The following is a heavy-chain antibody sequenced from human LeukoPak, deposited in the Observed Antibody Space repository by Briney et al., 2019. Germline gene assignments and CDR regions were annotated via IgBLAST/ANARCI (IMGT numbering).Heavy chain of an antibody. Sequence: GSLRLSCIASGFTLSAYTMNWVRQAPGKGLERVSTLTRGGDNDIHYADSVKGRFTISRDNSKNSLYLQMNSLRADDTAVYYCVRDAYGAHFDYWGQGTLVTVSS. J-gene: IGHJ4*02. CDR2: LTRGGDNDI. V-gene: IGHV3-21*06. CDR1: GFTLSAYT. D-gene: IGHD2-21*01. CDR3: VRDAYGAHFDY.